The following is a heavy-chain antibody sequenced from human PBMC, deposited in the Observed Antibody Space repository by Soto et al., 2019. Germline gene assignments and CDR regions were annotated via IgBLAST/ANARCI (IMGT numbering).Heavy chain of an antibody. CDR2: ISPSGDIT. CDR3: ARDREMVESATNGYLDY. D-gene: IGHD2-15*01. V-gene: IGHV1-46*01. CDR1: GYTFTSYH. Sequence: ASVKVSCKASGYTFTSYHLHWVRQAPGQGLEWMGIISPSGDITTYAQEFQGRVAMTRDTSTSTVYMELSSLRSKDTAVYYCARDREMVESATNGYLDYWGQGTLVTVSS. J-gene: IGHJ4*02.